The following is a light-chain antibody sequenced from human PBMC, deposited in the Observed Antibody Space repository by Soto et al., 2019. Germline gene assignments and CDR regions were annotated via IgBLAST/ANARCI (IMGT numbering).Light chain of an antibody. V-gene: IGKV1-5*03. J-gene: IGKJ1*01. CDR3: QKYNSWT. Sequence: DIQMTQSPSTLSVSVVDRVTITCRASQTISSWLAWYQQKPGKAPKLLIYKASSLESGVPSRFSGSGSGTEFTLTISSLKPDDFATYYCQKYNSWTFGQGTKVDI. CDR1: QTISSW. CDR2: KAS.